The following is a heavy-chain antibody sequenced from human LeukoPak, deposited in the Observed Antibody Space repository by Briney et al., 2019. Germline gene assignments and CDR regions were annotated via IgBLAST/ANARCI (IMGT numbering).Heavy chain of an antibody. CDR1: GFTVSSNY. V-gene: IGHV3-66*01. Sequence: GGSLRLSCAASGFTVSSNYMSWVRQASGKELEWVSVIYSDGNTYYADSVKGRFTISRDNSKNTLYLQMDSLRAEDTAVYYCARGWESGYAMWGQGTLVIVSS. D-gene: IGHD5-12*01. CDR2: IYSDGNT. CDR3: ARGWESGYAM. J-gene: IGHJ4*02.